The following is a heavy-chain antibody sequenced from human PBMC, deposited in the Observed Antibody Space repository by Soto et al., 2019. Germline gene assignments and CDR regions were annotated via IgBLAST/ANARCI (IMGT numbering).Heavy chain of an antibody. CDR1: GGSISSSNW. CDR2: IYHSGST. J-gene: IGHJ6*02. CDR3: ARGRVAVANDYYYGMDV. V-gene: IGHV4-4*02. D-gene: IGHD6-19*01. Sequence: SETLSLTCAVSGGSISSSNWWSWVRQPPGKGLEWIGEIYHSGSTNYNPSLKSRVTISVDKSKNQFSLKLSSVTAADTAVYYCARGRVAVANDYYYGMDVWGQGTTVTVSS.